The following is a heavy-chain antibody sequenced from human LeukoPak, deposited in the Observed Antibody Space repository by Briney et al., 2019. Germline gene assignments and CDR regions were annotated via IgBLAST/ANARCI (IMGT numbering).Heavy chain of an antibody. V-gene: IGHV3-48*02. CDR2: ISSSSSTI. Sequence: GGSLRLSCAASGFTFSSYSTNWVRQAPGKGLEWVSYISSSSSTIYYADSVKGRFTISRDNAKNSLYLQMNSLRDEDTAVYYCARDPASGSYLAFDYWGQGTLVTVSS. CDR3: ARDPASGSYLAFDY. CDR1: GFTFSSYS. J-gene: IGHJ4*02. D-gene: IGHD1-26*01.